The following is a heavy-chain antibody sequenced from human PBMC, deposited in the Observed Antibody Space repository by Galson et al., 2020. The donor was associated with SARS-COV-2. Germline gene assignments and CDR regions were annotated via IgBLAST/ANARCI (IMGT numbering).Heavy chain of an antibody. CDR3: AREYPSRPGEPFRLIAARRDYYYYYMDV. J-gene: IGHJ6*03. CDR1: GYTFTSYY. CDR2: INPSGGST. V-gene: IGHV1-46*01. D-gene: IGHD6-6*01. Sequence: ASVKVSCKASGYTFTSYYMHWVRQAPGQGLEWMGIINPSGGSTSYAQKFQGRVTMTRDTSTSTVYMELSSLRSEDTAVYYCAREYPSRPGEPFRLIAARRDYYYYYMDVWGKGTTVTVSS.